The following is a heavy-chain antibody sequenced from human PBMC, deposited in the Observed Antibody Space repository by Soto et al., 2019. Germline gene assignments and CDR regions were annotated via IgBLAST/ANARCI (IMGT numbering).Heavy chain of an antibody. CDR3: ARDRGPSSGYYPYWFDP. Sequence: QVQLVQSGAEVKKPGSSVKVSCKASGGTFSSYAISWVRQAPGQGLEWTGEIIPMFGTANYAQNFHGRVTITADESTSTAYMELSRLRSEDTAVYYCARDRGPSSGYYPYWFDPWGQGTLVTVSS. J-gene: IGHJ5*02. V-gene: IGHV1-69*12. D-gene: IGHD3-22*01. CDR2: IIPMFGTA. CDR1: GGTFSSYA.